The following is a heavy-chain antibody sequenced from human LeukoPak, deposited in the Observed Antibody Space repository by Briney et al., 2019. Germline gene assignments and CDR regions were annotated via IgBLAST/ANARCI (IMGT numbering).Heavy chain of an antibody. CDR2: IYSGGST. Sequence: GGSLRLSCAAPGFTVSSNYMSWVRQAPGKGLEWVSVIYSGGSTYYADSVKGRFTISRDNSKNTLYLQMNSLRAEDTAVYYCAISSWGFFDYWGQGTLVTVSS. V-gene: IGHV3-66*01. J-gene: IGHJ4*02. D-gene: IGHD6-13*01. CDR1: GFTVSSNY. CDR3: AISSWGFFDY.